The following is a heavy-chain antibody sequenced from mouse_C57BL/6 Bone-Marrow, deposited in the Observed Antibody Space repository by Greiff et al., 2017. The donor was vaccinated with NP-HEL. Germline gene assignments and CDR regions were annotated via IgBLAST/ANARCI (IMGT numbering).Heavy chain of an antibody. CDR1: GYTFTSYW. Sequence: QVQLQQPGAELVRPGSSVKLSCKASGYTFTSYWMDWVKQRPGQGLEWIGNIYPSDSETHYNQKFKDKATLPVDKSSSTAYMQLSSLTSEDSAFYYMAIGRAGSNYDFYAMDYWGQGTSVTVSS. D-gene: IGHD2-5*01. CDR2: IYPSDSET. CDR3: AIGRAGSNYDFYAMDY. J-gene: IGHJ4*01. V-gene: IGHV1-61*01.